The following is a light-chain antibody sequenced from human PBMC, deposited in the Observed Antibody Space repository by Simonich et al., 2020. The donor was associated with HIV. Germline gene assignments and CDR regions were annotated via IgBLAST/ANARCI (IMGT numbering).Light chain of an antibody. CDR1: SSDVGGYDY. V-gene: IGLV2-14*03. CDR3: CSYTSISTWV. Sequence: QSALTQPVSVSGSPGQSITISCTGTSSDVGGYDYVSWYQQHPAKVPKLIIYEVQERPSGVSNRFSGSKSGNTASLTISGLQAEDEADYYCCSYTSISTWVFGGGTKVTVL. J-gene: IGLJ3*02. CDR2: EVQ.